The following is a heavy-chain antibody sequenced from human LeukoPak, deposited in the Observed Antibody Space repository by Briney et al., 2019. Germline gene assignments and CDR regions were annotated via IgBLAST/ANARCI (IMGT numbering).Heavy chain of an antibody. D-gene: IGHD4-23*01. V-gene: IGHV1-18*01. J-gene: IGHJ3*02. CDR1: GYTFTSYG. Sequence: ASVKVSCKASGYTFTSYGISWVRQAPGQGLEWMGWISAYNDNTNYAQKVQGRVTTTTDTSTSTAYMELRSLRSDDTAVYYCARDYGGNSVGDAFDIWGQGTMVTVSS. CDR3: ARDYGGNSVGDAFDI. CDR2: ISAYNDNT.